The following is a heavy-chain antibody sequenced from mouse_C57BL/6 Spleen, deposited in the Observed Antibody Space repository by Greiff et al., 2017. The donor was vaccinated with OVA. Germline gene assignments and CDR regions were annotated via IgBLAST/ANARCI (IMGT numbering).Heavy chain of an antibody. Sequence: EVQLVESGGGLVQPGGSLKLSCAASGFTFSDYGMAWVRQAPRKGTEWVAFISNLAYSIYYADTVTGRFTISRENAKNTLYLEMSSLRSEDTAMYYCARQGGNYRYFDVWGTGTTVTVSS. V-gene: IGHV5-15*01. CDR1: GFTFSDYG. J-gene: IGHJ1*03. D-gene: IGHD1-1*02. CDR3: ARQGGNYRYFDV. CDR2: ISNLAYSI.